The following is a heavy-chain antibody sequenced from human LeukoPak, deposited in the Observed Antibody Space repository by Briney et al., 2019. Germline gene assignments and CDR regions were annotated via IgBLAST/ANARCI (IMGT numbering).Heavy chain of an antibody. CDR1: GFTFSSYD. D-gene: IGHD1-26*01. Sequence: GGSLRLSCAASGFTFSSYDMSWVRQAPGSGLEWVSGITGSGGSTYYADSVKGRFTISRDNSKNTLYLQMNSLRAEDTAVYYCAKGNWGERLDWYFDLWGRGTLVTVSS. V-gene: IGHV3-23*01. CDR3: AKGNWGERLDWYFDL. J-gene: IGHJ2*01. CDR2: ITGSGGST.